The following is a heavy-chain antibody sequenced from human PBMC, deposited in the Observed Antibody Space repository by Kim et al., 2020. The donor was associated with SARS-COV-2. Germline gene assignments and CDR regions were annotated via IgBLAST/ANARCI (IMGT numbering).Heavy chain of an antibody. D-gene: IGHD2-15*01. Sequence: GGSLRLSCAASGFTFSSYAMSWVRQAPGKGLEWVSAISGSGGSTYYADSVKGRFTISRDNSKNTLYLQMNSLRAEDTAVYYCAKDSIAANHPSYYNGMDVWGEGTTVTVSS. CDR1: GFTFSSYA. J-gene: IGHJ6*04. CDR2: ISGSGGST. V-gene: IGHV3-23*01. CDR3: AKDSIAANHPSYYNGMDV.